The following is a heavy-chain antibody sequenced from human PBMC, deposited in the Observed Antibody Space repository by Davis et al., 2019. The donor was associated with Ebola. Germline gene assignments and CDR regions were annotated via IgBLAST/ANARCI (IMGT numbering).Heavy chain of an antibody. CDR1: GYTFGNYD. CDR3: ARDRRIAAATYYYYGMDV. D-gene: IGHD6-13*01. CDR2: ISGYNGNA. V-gene: IGHV1-18*04. Sequence: ASVKVSCKASGYTFGNYDINWVRQAPGQGLEWMGRISGYNGNANSAQRFQGRVTMTTDTSTGTAYMELRSLGSDDTAVYYCARDRRIAAATYYYYGMDVWGQGTTVTVSS. J-gene: IGHJ6*02.